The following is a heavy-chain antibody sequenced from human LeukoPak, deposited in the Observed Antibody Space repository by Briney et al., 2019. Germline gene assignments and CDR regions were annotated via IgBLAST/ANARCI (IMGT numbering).Heavy chain of an antibody. J-gene: IGHJ6*02. Sequence: SETLSLTSTVSGGSISSSSYYWGWIRQPPGKGLEWIGSIYYSGSTYYNPSLKSRVTISVDTSKNQFSLKLSSVTAADTAVYYCARDSFDQWELLYYYYGMDVWGQGTTVTVSS. CDR2: IYYSGST. CDR1: GGSISSSSYY. V-gene: IGHV4-39*07. CDR3: ARDSFDQWELLYYYYGMDV. D-gene: IGHD1-26*01.